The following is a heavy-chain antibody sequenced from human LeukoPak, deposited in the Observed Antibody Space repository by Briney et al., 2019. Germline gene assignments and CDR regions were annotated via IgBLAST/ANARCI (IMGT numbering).Heavy chain of an antibody. CDR2: IYSEGIY. Sequence: SATLSLTCKVSGGSVNDYRWSWIRHTAGKGLEWIGRIYSEGIYNYNPSLESRLTMSVDTSMNQFSLRLNSVTAADTAVYYCGSSEVGTTTSTIYDFWGRGTLVTVSS. CDR1: GGSVNDYR. J-gene: IGHJ4*02. CDR3: GSSEVGTTTSTIYDF. D-gene: IGHD2/OR15-2a*01. V-gene: IGHV4-4*07.